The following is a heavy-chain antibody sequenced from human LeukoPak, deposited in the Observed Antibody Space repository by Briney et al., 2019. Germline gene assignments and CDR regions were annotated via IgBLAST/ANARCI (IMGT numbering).Heavy chain of an antibody. CDR3: ARVFAHVEVDWFDP. CDR2: INHSGST. V-gene: IGHV4-39*07. D-gene: IGHD2-21*01. CDR1: GGSLSSSSYY. J-gene: IGHJ5*02. Sequence: SETLSLTCTVSGGSLSSSSYYWGWIRQPPGTGLEWIGEINHSGSTNYNPSLKSRVTISVDTSKNQFSLKLSSVTAADTAVYYCARVFAHVEVDWFDPWGQGTLVTVSS.